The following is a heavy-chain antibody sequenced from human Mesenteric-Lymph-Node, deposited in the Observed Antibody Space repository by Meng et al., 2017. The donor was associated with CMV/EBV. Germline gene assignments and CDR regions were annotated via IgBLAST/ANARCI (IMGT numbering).Heavy chain of an antibody. CDR3: ARSLGGYYEDGAFDI. J-gene: IGHJ3*02. CDR1: GYTFTGYY. CDR2: INPNSGNT. V-gene: IGHV1-8*02. D-gene: IGHD3-22*01. Sequence: ASVKVSCKASGYTFTGYYMQWVRQAPGQGLEWMGWINPNSGNTGYAQKFQGRVTMTRNTSISTAYMELSSLRSEDTAVYYCARSLGGYYEDGAFDIWGQGTMVTVSS.